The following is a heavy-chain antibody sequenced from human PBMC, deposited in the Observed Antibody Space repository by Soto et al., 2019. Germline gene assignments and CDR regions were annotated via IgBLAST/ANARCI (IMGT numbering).Heavy chain of an antibody. J-gene: IGHJ4*01. CDR2: IVVGSGNA. D-gene: IGHD3-22*01. Sequence: GASVKVSCKASGLTYTNSAVQRVRQARGQRLEWMGWIVVGSGNADYAQKFRERVTITRDMSTSTAYLELHSLRSEDTAVYYCAADVYDSSDVKDLGVYWG. V-gene: IGHV1-58*01. CDR1: GLTYTNSA. CDR3: AADVYDSSDVKDLGVY.